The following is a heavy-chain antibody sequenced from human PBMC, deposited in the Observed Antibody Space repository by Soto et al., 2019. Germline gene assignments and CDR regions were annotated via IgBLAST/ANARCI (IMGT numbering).Heavy chain of an antibody. V-gene: IGHV3-23*01. CDR3: AKDFYYDSSGIDY. J-gene: IGHJ4*02. D-gene: IGHD3-22*01. Sequence: EVQLLESGGGLVQPGGSLRLSCAASGFTFSSYAMSWVRQAPGKGLEWVSAISGSGGSTYYADSVKGRYTISRDNSKNTLYLQMNSLRAEDTAVYYCAKDFYYDSSGIDYWGQGTLVTVSS. CDR2: ISGSGGST. CDR1: GFTFSSYA.